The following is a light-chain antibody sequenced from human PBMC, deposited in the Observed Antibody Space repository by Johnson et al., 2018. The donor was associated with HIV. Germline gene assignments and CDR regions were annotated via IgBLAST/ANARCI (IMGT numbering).Light chain of an antibody. V-gene: IGLV1-51*01. CDR1: SSYIGNNY. Sequence: QSVLTQPPSVSAAPGQKVTISCSGSSSYIGNNYVSWYQQLPGTAPKLLIYDNNKRPSGIPDRFSGSKSGTSATLGIAGLQTGDAADYFCGTWDNSLNVYVFGTATKVTVL. J-gene: IGLJ1*01. CDR3: GTWDNSLNVYV. CDR2: DNN.